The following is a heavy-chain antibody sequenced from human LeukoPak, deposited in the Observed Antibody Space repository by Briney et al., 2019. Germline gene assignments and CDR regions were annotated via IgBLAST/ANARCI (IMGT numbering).Heavy chain of an antibody. J-gene: IGHJ4*02. V-gene: IGHV4-39*01. CDR3: ARDFGDYRVDY. D-gene: IGHD4-17*01. Sequence: PSETLSLTCTVSGGSISSSNYYWGWIRQPPGKGLEWIGTIHYSGNTYYNPPLKSRVAISVDTSKNQFSLRLSSVTAADTAVCYCARDFGDYRVDYWGQGTLVTVSS. CDR2: IHYSGNT. CDR1: GGSISSSNYY.